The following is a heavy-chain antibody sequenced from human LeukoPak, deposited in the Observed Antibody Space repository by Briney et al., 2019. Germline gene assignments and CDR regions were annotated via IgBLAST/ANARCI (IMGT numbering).Heavy chain of an antibody. V-gene: IGHV1-8*01. CDR3: AADFWSGYYGPSLGTFYYYGMDV. D-gene: IGHD3-3*01. J-gene: IGHJ6*02. CDR1: GYTFTSYD. Sequence: GASVKVSCKASGYTFTSYDINWVRQATGQGLEWMGWMNPNSGNTGYAQKFQGRVTMTRNTSMSTAYMELSSLRSEDTAVYYCAADFWSGYYGPSLGTFYYYGMDVWGQGTTVTVSS. CDR2: MNPNSGNT.